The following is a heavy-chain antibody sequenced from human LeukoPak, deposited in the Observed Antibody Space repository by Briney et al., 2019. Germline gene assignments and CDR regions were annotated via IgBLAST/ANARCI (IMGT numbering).Heavy chain of an antibody. CDR2: ISSTGGTA. CDR3: AKNGDRGAYCSGGSCYPYYYYNMDV. V-gene: IGHV3-23*01. D-gene: IGHD2-15*01. J-gene: IGHJ6*03. CDR1: GFTFSSFG. Sequence: GVLRLSCAASGFTFSSFGMSWVRQAPGKGLEWVSAISSTGGTAYYADSVKGRFTISRDNSKNTLYLQMNSLRAEDTAIYYCAKNGDRGAYCSGGSCYPYYYYNMDVWGKGTTVTISS.